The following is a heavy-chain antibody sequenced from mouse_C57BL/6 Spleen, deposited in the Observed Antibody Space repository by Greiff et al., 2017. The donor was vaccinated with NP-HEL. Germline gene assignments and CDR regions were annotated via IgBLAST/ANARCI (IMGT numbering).Heavy chain of an antibody. CDR1: GFTFNTYA. D-gene: IGHD1-1*01. CDR3: VRGDYYGSSYGYFDV. V-gene: IGHV10-3*01. Sequence: EVHLVESGGGLVQPKGSLKLSCAASGFTFNTYAMHWVRQAPGKGLEWVARIRSKSSNYATYYADSVKDRFTISRDDSQSMLYLQMNNLKTEDTAMYYCVRGDYYGSSYGYFDVWGTGTTVTVSS. J-gene: IGHJ1*03. CDR2: IRSKSSNYAT.